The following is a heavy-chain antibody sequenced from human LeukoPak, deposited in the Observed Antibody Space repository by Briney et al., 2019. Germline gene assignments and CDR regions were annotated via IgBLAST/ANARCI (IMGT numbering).Heavy chain of an antibody. CDR1: GFTFSSYS. CDR2: ISSSSSTI. V-gene: IGHV3-48*04. Sequence: GGSLRLSCAASGFTFSSYSMNWVRQAPGKGLEWVSYISSSSSTIYYADSVKGRLTISRDNAKNSLSLQMNSLRAEDTAVYYCARIAMVRGIIIDAFDNWGQGTMVTVSS. J-gene: IGHJ3*02. D-gene: IGHD3-10*01. CDR3: ARIAMVRGIIIDAFDN.